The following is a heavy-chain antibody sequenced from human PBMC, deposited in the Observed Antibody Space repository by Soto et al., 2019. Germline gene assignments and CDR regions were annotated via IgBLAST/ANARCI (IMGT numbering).Heavy chain of an antibody. J-gene: IGHJ4*02. CDR1: GFTVSSNY. CDR2: IYSGGST. Sequence: GGSLRLSCASSGFTVSSNYMSWVRQAPGKGLEWVSVIYSGGSTYYADSVKGRFTISRDNSKNTLYLQMNSLRAEDTAVYYCARDSTYCSGGSCFFDYWGQGTLVTVSS. V-gene: IGHV3-53*01. D-gene: IGHD2-15*01. CDR3: ARDSTYCSGGSCFFDY.